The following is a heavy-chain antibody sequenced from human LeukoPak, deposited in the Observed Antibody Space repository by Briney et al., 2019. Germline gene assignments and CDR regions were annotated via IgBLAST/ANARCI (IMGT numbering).Heavy chain of an antibody. Sequence: SETLSLTCTVSGGSISSSSYYWGWIRQPPGKGLEWIGSIYYSGSTYYNPSLKSRVTISVDTSKNQFSLTLSSVTAAATPVSSCATVSCSSTSCERRSYNWFDPWGQGTLVTVSS. CDR2: IYYSGST. V-gene: IGHV4-39*07. CDR3: ATVSCSSTSCERRSYNWFDP. CDR1: GGSISSSSYY. J-gene: IGHJ5*02. D-gene: IGHD2-2*01.